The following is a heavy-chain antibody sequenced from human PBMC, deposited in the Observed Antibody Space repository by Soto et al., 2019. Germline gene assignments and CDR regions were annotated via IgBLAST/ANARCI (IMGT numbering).Heavy chain of an antibody. J-gene: IGHJ6*02. Sequence: ASVKVSCKASGYTFTSYGISWVRQAPGQGLEWMGWISAYNGNTNYAQKLQGRVTMTTDTSTSTAYVELRSLRSDDTAVYYCARDQVVTEWFGELLDYYGMDVWGQGTTVTVSS. CDR3: ARDQVVTEWFGELLDYYGMDV. V-gene: IGHV1-18*04. CDR1: GYTFTSYG. CDR2: ISAYNGNT. D-gene: IGHD3-10*01.